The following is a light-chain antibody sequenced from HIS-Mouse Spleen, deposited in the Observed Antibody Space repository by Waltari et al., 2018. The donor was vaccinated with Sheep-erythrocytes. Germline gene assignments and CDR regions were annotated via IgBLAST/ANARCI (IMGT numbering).Light chain of an antibody. V-gene: IGLV3-1*01. CDR1: KLGDKY. CDR2: QDT. Sequence: SSELTQPPSVSVSPGQTASLTCSGDKLGDKYACWYQQKPGQSPVLVIYQDTKRPSGIPERFSGSNSGNTATLTISGTQAMDEADYYCQAWDSSIVVFGGGTKLTVL. J-gene: IGLJ2*01. CDR3: QAWDSSIVV.